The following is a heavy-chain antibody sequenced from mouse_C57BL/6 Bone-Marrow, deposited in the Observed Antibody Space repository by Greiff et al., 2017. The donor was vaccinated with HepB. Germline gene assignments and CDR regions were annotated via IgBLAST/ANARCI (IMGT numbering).Heavy chain of an antibody. D-gene: IGHD1-1*01. CDR2: IYPGSGST. CDR3: AKGYGSSYSYWYFDV. Sequence: VQLQQPGAELVKPGASVKMPCKASGYTFTSYWITWVKQRPGQGLEWIGDIYPGSGSTNYNEKFKSKATLTVDTSSSTAYMQLSSLTSEDSAVYYCAKGYGSSYSYWYFDVWGTGTTVTVSS. CDR1: GYTFTSYW. V-gene: IGHV1-55*01. J-gene: IGHJ1*03.